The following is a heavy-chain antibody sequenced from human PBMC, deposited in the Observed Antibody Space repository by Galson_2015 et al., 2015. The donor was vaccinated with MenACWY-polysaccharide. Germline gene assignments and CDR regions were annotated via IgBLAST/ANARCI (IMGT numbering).Heavy chain of an antibody. J-gene: IGHJ5*02. CDR1: RFNFNTNW. CDR2: INPDGSQT. D-gene: IGHD7-27*01. CDR3: ARDPNWGNSFGP. Sequence: SLRLSCAASRFNFNTNWMTWVRQAPGKGLEWVALINPDGSQTEYVDSVKGRFAISRDNSKNSLFLRMNSLRAEDTAVYYCARDPNWGNSFGPWGQGTLVTVSS. V-gene: IGHV3-7*01.